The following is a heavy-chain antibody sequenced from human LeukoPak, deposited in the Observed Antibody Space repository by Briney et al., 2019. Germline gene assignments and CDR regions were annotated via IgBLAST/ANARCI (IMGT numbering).Heavy chain of an antibody. V-gene: IGHV1-18*01. CDR2: VSAYNGNT. D-gene: IGHD3-10*01. CDR3: ARETYGSGSYSLYYYYGMDV. J-gene: IGHJ6*02. CDR1: GYTFTSYG. Sequence: ASVRVSCMASGYTFTSYGISWVRQAPGQGREWMGWVSAYNGNTNYAQKLQGRVTMTTDTSTRTDYMELRSLRSDDTAVYYCARETYGSGSYSLYYYYGMDVWGQGTTVTVSS.